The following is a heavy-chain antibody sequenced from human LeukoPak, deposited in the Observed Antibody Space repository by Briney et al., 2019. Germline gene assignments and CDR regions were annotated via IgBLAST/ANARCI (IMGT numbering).Heavy chain of an antibody. CDR2: ISYDGSNK. Sequence: GGSLRLSCAASGFTFSNYDMHWVRQAPGKGLEWVAVISYDGSNKYYADSVKGRFTISRDNSKNTLYLQMNSLRAEDTAMYYCARIPGTGSSSWFDGWGQGTLVTVSS. V-gene: IGHV3-30*03. D-gene: IGHD6-13*01. CDR1: GFTFSNYD. CDR3: ARIPGTGSSSWFDG. J-gene: IGHJ5*02.